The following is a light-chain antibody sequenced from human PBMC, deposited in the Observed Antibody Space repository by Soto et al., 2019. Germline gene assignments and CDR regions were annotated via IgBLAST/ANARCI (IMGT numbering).Light chain of an antibody. CDR2: EVS. CDR3: SSYTSSSTPYV. CDR1: SSDVGGYNY. J-gene: IGLJ1*01. V-gene: IGLV2-14*01. Sequence: QSALTQPASVSGSPGQSITISCTGTSSDVGGYNYVSWHQQHPGKAPKLMIYEVSNRPSGVSNRFSGSKSGNTASLTISGLQAEDEADYYCSSYTSSSTPYVFGTGTKV.